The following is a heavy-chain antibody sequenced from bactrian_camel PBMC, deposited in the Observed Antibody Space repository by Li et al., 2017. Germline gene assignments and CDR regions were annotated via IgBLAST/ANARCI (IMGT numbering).Heavy chain of an antibody. V-gene: IGHV3S55*01. Sequence: HVQLVESGEGSVQAGGSLRLSCAASGYPYSRYCMAWFRQAPGKERERVTDISREDTTRYADSVKGRFTISRDNAKNTLYLQMNRLKPEDTAMYYCAVQRQGGRYCLPWALLEKDYFYWGQGTQVTVS. J-gene: IGHJ4*01. CDR2: ISREDTT. D-gene: IGHD2*01. CDR1: GYPYSRYC. CDR3: AVQRQGGRYCLPWALLEKDYFY.